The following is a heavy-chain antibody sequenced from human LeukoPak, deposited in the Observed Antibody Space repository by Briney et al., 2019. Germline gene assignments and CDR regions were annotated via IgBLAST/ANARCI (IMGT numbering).Heavy chain of an antibody. CDR1: GFTFSSYG. V-gene: IGHV3-33*01. CDR2: IWYDGSNK. CDR3: ARDAIPTGEAGTFDY. D-gene: IGHD6-19*01. Sequence: QPGGSLRLSCAASGFTFSSYGMHWVRQAPGKGLEWVAVIWYDGSNKYYADSVKGRFTISRDNSKNTLYLQMNSLRAEDTAVYYCARDAIPTGEAGTFDYWGQGTLVTVSS. J-gene: IGHJ4*02.